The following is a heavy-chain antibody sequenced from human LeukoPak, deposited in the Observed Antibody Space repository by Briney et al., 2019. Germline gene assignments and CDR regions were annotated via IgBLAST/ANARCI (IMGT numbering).Heavy chain of an antibody. V-gene: IGHV4-34*01. CDR2: INHSGST. D-gene: IGHD3-22*01. CDR1: GGSFSGYY. Sequence: SETLSLTCAVYGGSFSGYYWSWIRQPPGKGLEWIGEINHSGSTNYNPSLKSRVTISVDTSKNQFSLKLSSVTAADTAVYYCARARGSITMIVVATYYFDYWGQGNLVTVSS. J-gene: IGHJ4*02. CDR3: ARARGSITMIVVATYYFDY.